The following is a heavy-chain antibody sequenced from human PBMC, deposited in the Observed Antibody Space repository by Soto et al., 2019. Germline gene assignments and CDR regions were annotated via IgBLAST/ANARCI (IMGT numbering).Heavy chain of an antibody. D-gene: IGHD3-10*01. J-gene: IGHJ4*02. CDR3: ARAGFSYGHLLF. CDR2: VFYSGAT. CDR1: GGPIKTGDYY. V-gene: IGHV4-30-4*01. Sequence: TLSLTCNVSGGPIKTGDYYWNWIRQPPGKGLEWIGYVFYSGATNYSPSLKSRAAISVDTSKNQFSLSLTSVTAADTAVYYCARAGFSYGHLLFWGQGIRVTVSS.